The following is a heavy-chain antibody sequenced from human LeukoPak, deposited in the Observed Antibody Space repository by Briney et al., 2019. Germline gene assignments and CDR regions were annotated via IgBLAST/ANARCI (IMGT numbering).Heavy chain of an antibody. CDR3: ASPGALARQYFDY. D-gene: IGHD6-6*01. Sequence: PGGSLRLSCAASGFTFSSYSMNWVRQAPRKGLEWVSSISSSSSYIYYADSVKGRFTISRDNAKNSLYLQMNSLRAEDTAVYYCASPGALARQYFDYWGQGTLVTVSS. J-gene: IGHJ4*02. CDR2: ISSSSSYI. CDR1: GFTFSSYS. V-gene: IGHV3-21*01.